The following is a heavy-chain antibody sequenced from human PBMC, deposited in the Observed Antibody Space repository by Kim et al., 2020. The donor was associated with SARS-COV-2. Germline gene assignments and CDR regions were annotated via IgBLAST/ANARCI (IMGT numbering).Heavy chain of an antibody. J-gene: IGHJ6*02. CDR2: VYYTGST. Sequence: SETLSLTCTVSGGSVNRNHYYWTWIRQPPGKGLEWIGDVYYTGSTNYNPSLKSLVTISVDTSNNQFSLRLTSVIAAATAGYYCAREVKYGSGSYRGGMAVWGQGPTVTLSS. D-gene: IGHD3-10*01. CDR1: GGSVNRNHYY. V-gene: IGHV4-61*01. CDR3: AREVKYGSGSYRGGMAV.